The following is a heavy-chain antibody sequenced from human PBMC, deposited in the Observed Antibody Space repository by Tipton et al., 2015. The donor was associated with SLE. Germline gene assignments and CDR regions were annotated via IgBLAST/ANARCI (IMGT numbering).Heavy chain of an antibody. CDR3: ARRGSGNAFDI. J-gene: IGHJ3*02. CDR1: GYTFTDYY. CDR2: VDPEDGET. D-gene: IGHD2-15*01. Sequence: QSGPEVKKPGATVKISCKVSGYTFTDYYMHWVQQAPGKGLEWMGLVDPEDGETIYAEKFQGRVTITADKSTSTAYMELSSLRSEDTAVYYCARRGSGNAFDIWGQGTMVTVSS. V-gene: IGHV1-69-2*01.